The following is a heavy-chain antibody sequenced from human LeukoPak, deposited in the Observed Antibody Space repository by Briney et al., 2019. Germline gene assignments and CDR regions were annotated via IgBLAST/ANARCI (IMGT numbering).Heavy chain of an antibody. CDR1: GYKFTGYF. CDR3: ARDTTAGVSYDY. D-gene: IGHD1-26*01. Sequence: ASVKVSCKASGYKFTGYFMHWVRQAPGQGLEWIGWINPNSDDTSYTQKFQGRVTMTRDTSTSTVYMELSSLRSEDTAVYYCARDTTAGVSYDYWGQGTLVTVSS. V-gene: IGHV1-2*02. J-gene: IGHJ4*02. CDR2: INPNSDDT.